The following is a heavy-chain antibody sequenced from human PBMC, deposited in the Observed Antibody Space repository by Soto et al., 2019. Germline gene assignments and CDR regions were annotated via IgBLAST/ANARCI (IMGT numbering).Heavy chain of an antibody. CDR1: GFTFSSYS. CDR2: ISSSSSYI. CDR3: ARDGEYYYDSSGYYYGIDY. V-gene: IGHV3-21*01. Sequence: EVQLVESGGGLVKPGGSLRLSCAAYGFTFSSYSMNWVRQAPGKGLEWVSSISSSSSYIYYADSVKGRFTISRDNAKNSLYLQMNSLRAEDTAVYYCARDGEYYYDSSGYYYGIDYWGQGTLVTVSS. J-gene: IGHJ4*02. D-gene: IGHD3-22*01.